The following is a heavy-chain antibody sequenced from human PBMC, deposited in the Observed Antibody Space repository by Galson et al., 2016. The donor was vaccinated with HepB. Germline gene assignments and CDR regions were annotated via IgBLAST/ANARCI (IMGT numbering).Heavy chain of an antibody. D-gene: IGHD2/OR15-2a*01. V-gene: IGHV3-30-3*02. CDR2: ISYDGSNK. CDR3: AKRPEYCPTVGCSVDS. CDR1: GFIFSSYA. J-gene: IGHJ4*02. Sequence: SLRLSCAASGFIFSSYAMHWVRQAPGKGLEWVAVISYDGSNKYYADSVKGRFTISRDNSNNSLHLQMNSLRVDDTAVYYCAKRPEYCPTVGCSVDSWGQGTLVSVSS.